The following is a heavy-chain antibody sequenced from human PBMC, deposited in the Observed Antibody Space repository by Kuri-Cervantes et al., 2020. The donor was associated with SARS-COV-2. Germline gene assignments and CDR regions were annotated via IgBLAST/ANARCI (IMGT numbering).Heavy chain of an antibody. CDR1: GFTFSSYA. Sequence: GESLKISCAASGFTFSSYAMHWVRQAPGKGLEWVAVISYDGSNKYYADSVKGRFTISRDNSKNTLHLQMNSLRAEDTAVYYCARGYCSSTSCPTDYWGQGTLVTVSS. V-gene: IGHV3-30-3*01. D-gene: IGHD2-2*01. CDR2: ISYDGSNK. J-gene: IGHJ4*02. CDR3: ARGYCSSTSCPTDY.